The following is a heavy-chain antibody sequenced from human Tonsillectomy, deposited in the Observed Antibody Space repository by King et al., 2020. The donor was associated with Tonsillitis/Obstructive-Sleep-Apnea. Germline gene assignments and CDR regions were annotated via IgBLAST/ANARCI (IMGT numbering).Heavy chain of an antibody. J-gene: IGHJ6*03. CDR1: VFTFSSYA. D-gene: IGHD6-13*01. CDR2: ISGSGDIT. CDR3: AKNGRWSSSTLEFYSSYYMDV. V-gene: IGHV3-23*04. Sequence: VQLVESGGGLVQPGGSPRLSCAASVFTFSSYAITLVRQAPGQGLEWVSAISGSGDITYYADSVKGRFTVSRDNSKNTLYLQLNSLRAEDTAVYYCAKNGRWSSSTLEFYSSYYMDVWGKGTTVTVSS.